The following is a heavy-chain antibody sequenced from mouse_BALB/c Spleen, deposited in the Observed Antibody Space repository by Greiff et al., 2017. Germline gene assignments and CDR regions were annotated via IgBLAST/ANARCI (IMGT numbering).Heavy chain of an antibody. J-gene: IGHJ4*01. CDR1: GFSLTGYG. CDR3: AREDYGSSWGYAMDY. Sequence: QVQLKQSGPGLVAPSQSLSITCTVSGFSLTGYGVNWVRQPPGKGLEWLGMLWGDGSTDYNSALKSRLSISKDNSKSQVVLKMNSLQTDDTARYYCAREDYGSSWGYAMDYWGQGTSVTVSS. D-gene: IGHD1-1*01. CDR2: LWGDGST. V-gene: IGHV2-6-7*01.